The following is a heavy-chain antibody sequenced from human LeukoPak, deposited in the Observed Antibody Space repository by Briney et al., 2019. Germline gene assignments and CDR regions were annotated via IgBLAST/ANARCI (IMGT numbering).Heavy chain of an antibody. CDR1: EYTFSSYA. CDR2: IIPIFGTA. D-gene: IGHD3-10*01. V-gene: IGHV1-69*13. J-gene: IGHJ4*02. CDR3: ARGRSHMVRGRVFDY. Sequence: SVKVSCKASEYTFSSYAISWVRQAPGQGLEWMGGIIPIFGTANYAQKFQGRVTITADESTSTAYMELSSLRSEDTAVYYCARGRSHMVRGRVFDYWGQGTLVTVSS.